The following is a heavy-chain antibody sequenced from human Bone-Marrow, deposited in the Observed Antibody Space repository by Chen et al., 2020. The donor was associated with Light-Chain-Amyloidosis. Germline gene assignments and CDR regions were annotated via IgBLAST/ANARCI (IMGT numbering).Heavy chain of an antibody. J-gene: IGHJ5*02. Sequence: QVHLQQWGAGLLKPSETLSLTCGVYGGSFNDYYMTWFRQPPGTGLEWIGEIKHSGKSNLNPSLGGRVTMSIDAAKRQFSLAVPSLTAADTAMYYSARALDP. CDR2: IKHSGKS. CDR3: ARALDP. CDR1: GGSFNDYY. V-gene: IGHV4-34*01.